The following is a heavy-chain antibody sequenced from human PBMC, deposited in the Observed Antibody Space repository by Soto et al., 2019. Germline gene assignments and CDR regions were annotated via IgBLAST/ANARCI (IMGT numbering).Heavy chain of an antibody. CDR3: ARGVVYSSGWYGGAFGY. Sequence: EVQLVESGGGLVKPGGSLRLSCAASGFTFSSYSMNWVRQAPGKGLEWVSSISSSSSYIYYADSVKGRFTISRDNAKNSLYLQMNSLRAEDTAVYYCARGVVYSSGWYGGAFGYWGQGTLVTVSS. D-gene: IGHD6-19*01. CDR1: GFTFSSYS. J-gene: IGHJ4*02. V-gene: IGHV3-21*01. CDR2: ISSSSSYI.